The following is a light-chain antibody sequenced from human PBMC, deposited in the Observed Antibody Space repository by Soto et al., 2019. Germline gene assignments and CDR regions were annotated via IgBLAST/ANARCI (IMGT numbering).Light chain of an antibody. CDR3: QQYDSRPNT. J-gene: IGKJ2*01. CDR1: QDITLY. Sequence: DIQMTQSPSSLSASVGDRVTITCQASQDITLYLNWYQHKPGKAPNLLIHDVSTLEPGVPARFSGRGSGTTFTLTIINLQPEDVATYYCQQYDSRPNTFGQGT. V-gene: IGKV1-33*01. CDR2: DVS.